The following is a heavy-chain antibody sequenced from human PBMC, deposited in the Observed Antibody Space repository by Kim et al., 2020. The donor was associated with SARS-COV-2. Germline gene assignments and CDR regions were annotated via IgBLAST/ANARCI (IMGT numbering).Heavy chain of an antibody. Sequence: GGSLRLSCAASGLTVSRNYMSWVRQAPGKGLEWVSVIYSGGSTYYADSVKGRFTISRDNSKNTLYLQMNSLRAEDTAVYYCARDLDTAGAMDVWGQGTTVTVSS. D-gene: IGHD1-26*01. CDR3: ARDLDTAGAMDV. V-gene: IGHV3-66*01. J-gene: IGHJ6*02. CDR2: IYSGGST. CDR1: GLTVSRNY.